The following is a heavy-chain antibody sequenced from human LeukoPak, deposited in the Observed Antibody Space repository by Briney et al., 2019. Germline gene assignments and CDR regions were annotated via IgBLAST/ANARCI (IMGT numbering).Heavy chain of an antibody. CDR2: IYHSGST. D-gene: IGHD4-17*01. J-gene: IGHJ4*02. CDR1: GGSISSGGYY. V-gene: IGHV4-30-2*02. Sequence: SETLSLTCTVSGGSISSGGYYWSWIRQPPGKGLEWIGYIYHSGSTYYSPSLKSRVTISVDTSKNQFSLKLSSVTAADTAVYYCASSYGDYVSYWGQGTLVTISS. CDR3: ASSYGDYVSY.